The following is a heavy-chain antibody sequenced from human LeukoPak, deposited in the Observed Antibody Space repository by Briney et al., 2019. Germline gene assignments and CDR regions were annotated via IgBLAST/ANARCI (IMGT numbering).Heavy chain of an antibody. J-gene: IGHJ4*02. Sequence: SVKVSCKASGGTFSSYAISWVRQAPGQGLEWMGRIIPILGIANYAQKFQGRVTITADKSTSTAYMELRSLRSDDTAVYYCARDPGYDSSNYWGQGTLVTVSS. CDR1: GGTFSSYA. V-gene: IGHV1-69*04. CDR2: IIPILGIA. CDR3: ARDPGYDSSNY. D-gene: IGHD3-22*01.